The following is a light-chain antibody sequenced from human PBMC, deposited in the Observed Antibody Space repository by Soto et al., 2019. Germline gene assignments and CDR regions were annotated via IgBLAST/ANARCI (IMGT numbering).Light chain of an antibody. CDR3: QAWDSSSVV. Sequence: SYELTQPPSVSVSPGRTASISCSGDKLGDKYASWYQQTPGQSPVLVIYQDSKRPSGIPERFSGSNSGNTATLTISGTQAMDEADYYCQAWDSSSVVFGGGTKVTVL. CDR2: QDS. V-gene: IGLV3-1*01. J-gene: IGLJ2*01. CDR1: KLGDKY.